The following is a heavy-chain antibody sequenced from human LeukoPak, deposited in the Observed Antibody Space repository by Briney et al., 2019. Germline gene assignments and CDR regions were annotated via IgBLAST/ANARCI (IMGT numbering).Heavy chain of an antibody. CDR3: ARDRPDYYPSRYMDV. CDR2: INPTGGTT. Sequence: GASVTVSCKASVYTFTSYYMHWVRQAPGQGLEWMGIINPTGGTTSYAQKFQGRVTMTRDMSTSTVHMELSSLRFEDTAVYYCARDRPDYYPSRYMDVWGKGTTVTVSS. V-gene: IGHV1-46*01. CDR1: VYTFTSYY. D-gene: IGHD3-10*01. J-gene: IGHJ6*03.